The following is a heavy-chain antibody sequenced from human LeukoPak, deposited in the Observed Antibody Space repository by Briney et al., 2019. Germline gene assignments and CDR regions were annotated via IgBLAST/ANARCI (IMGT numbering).Heavy chain of an antibody. CDR2: IYYSGST. CDR3: ARHVAVPGGYYYYYMDI. J-gene: IGHJ6*03. CDR1: GGSISSSSYC. Sequence: SETLSLTCTVSGGSISSSSYCWGWIRQPPGKGLEWIGSIYYSGSTYYNPSLKSRVTISVDTSKNQFSLKLSSVTAADTAVYYCARHVAVPGGYYYYYMDIWGKGTTVTVSS. D-gene: IGHD3-10*01. V-gene: IGHV4-39*01.